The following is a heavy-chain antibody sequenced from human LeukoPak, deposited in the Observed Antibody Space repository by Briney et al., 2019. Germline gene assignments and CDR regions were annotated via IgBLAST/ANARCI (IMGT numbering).Heavy chain of an antibody. V-gene: IGHV1-2*02. Sequence: ASVKVSCKASGYIFTGYYMQWVRQAPGQGLEWMGWINSNSGGTNYAQNFQGRVTMTRDTSISTAYMEVSRLTSDDTAVHYCARDSGFGDYGTDYWGQGTLVTVSS. CDR3: ARDSGFGDYGTDY. CDR1: GYIFTGYY. J-gene: IGHJ4*02. CDR2: INSNSGGT. D-gene: IGHD4-17*01.